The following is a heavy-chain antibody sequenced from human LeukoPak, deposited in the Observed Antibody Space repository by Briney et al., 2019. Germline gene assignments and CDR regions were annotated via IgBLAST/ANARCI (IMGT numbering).Heavy chain of an antibody. CDR1: GDTFTGYY. CDR2: INPNSGGT. J-gene: IGHJ4*02. CDR3: ARIKYYYDSSGYYSYFDY. V-gene: IGHV1-2*02. D-gene: IGHD3-22*01. Sequence: GASVKVSCKASGDTFTGYYMHWVRQAPGQGLEWMGWINPNSGGTNYAQKFQGRVTMTRDTSINTAYMELSRLRSDDTTVYYCARIKYYYDSSGYYSYFDYLGEGALVTVSS.